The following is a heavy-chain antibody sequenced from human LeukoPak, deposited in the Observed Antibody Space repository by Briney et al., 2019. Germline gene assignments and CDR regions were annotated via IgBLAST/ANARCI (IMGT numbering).Heavy chain of an antibody. CDR1: GFTFDDYG. CDR3: ARAPQQLVPKWFDP. V-gene: IGHV3-20*03. D-gene: IGHD6-13*01. Sequence: GGSLRLSSAASGFTFDDYGMSWVRQAPGKGLEWVSGINWNSGSTGYADSVKGRFTISRDNAKNTLYLQMNSLRAEDTAVYYCARAPQQLVPKWFDPWGQGTLVTVSS. CDR2: INWNSGST. J-gene: IGHJ5*02.